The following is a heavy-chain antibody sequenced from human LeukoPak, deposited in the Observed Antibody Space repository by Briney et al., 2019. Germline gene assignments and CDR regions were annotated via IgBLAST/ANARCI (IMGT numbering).Heavy chain of an antibody. CDR2: ISPNSGGT. V-gene: IGHV1-2*02. CDR3: AREPSGSGGYDY. CDR1: GFTFSGYY. D-gene: IGHD3-10*01. J-gene: IGHJ4*02. Sequence: ASVKVSCKASGFTFSGYYMHWVRQAPGQGLEWMAWISPNSGGTNYVQKFQGRVTVTRDTSISTDYMEVSGLTSDDTALYYCAREPSGSGGYDYWGQGALVTVSS.